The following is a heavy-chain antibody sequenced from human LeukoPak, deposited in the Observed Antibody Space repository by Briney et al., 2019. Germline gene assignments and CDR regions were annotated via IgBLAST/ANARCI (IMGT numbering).Heavy chain of an antibody. CDR2: INHSGST. CDR1: SGSFSGYY. V-gene: IGHV4-34*01. J-gene: IGHJ4*02. CDR3: ASGYSYN. Sequence: SETLSLTCAVYSGSFSGYYWSWIRQPPGKGLEWIGEINHSGSTNYNPSLKSRVTISVDTSKNQFTLKLSSVTAADTAVYYCASGYSYNWGQGTLVTVSS. D-gene: IGHD5-18*01.